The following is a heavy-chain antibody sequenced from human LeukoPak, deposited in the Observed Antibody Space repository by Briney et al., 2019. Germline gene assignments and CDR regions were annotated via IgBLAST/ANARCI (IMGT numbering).Heavy chain of an antibody. Sequence: PSETLSLTCAVYGGSFSGYYWSWIRQPPGKGLEWIGEINHSGSTNYNPSLKSRVTISVDTSKNQFSLKLSSVTAGDTAVYYCASGSSSWYRNHDYWGQGTLVTVSS. V-gene: IGHV4-34*01. J-gene: IGHJ4*02. CDR3: ASGSSSWYRNHDY. CDR1: GGSFSGYY. D-gene: IGHD6-13*01. CDR2: INHSGST.